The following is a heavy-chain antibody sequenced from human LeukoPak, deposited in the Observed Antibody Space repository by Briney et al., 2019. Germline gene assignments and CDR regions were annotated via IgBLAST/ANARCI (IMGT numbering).Heavy chain of an antibody. CDR3: APLGYYDFWSGSIH. Sequence: GGSLRLSCAAPGFTFSSYSMNWVRQAPGKGLEWVSSISSSSSYIYYADSVKGRFTISRDNAKNSLYLQMNSLRAEDTAVYYCAPLGYYDFWSGSIHWGQGTLVTVSS. J-gene: IGHJ4*02. CDR1: GFTFSSYS. D-gene: IGHD3-3*01. CDR2: ISSSSSYI. V-gene: IGHV3-21*01.